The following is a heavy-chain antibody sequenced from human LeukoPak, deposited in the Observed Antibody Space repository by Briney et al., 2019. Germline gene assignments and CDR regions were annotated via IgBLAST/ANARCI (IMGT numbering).Heavy chain of an antibody. J-gene: IGHJ5*02. V-gene: IGHV3-7*04. CDR1: GFTFSSYW. D-gene: IGHD4/OR15-4a*01. CDR3: ARGGAAESFYRWVDP. Sequence: QPGGSLRLSCAASGFTFSSYWMSWVRQAPGKGLEWVAGIKQDGSEKYYVDSVKGRFTISRDNDKKSLYLLMNDLRAEDTAVYYCARGGAAESFYRWVDPWGQGTLVTVSS. CDR2: IKQDGSEK.